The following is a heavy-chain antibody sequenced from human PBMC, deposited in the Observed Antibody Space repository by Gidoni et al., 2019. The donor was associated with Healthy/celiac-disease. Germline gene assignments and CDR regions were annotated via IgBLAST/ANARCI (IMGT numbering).Heavy chain of an antibody. D-gene: IGHD1-26*01. CDR1: GFTFTTSA. Sequence: QVQLVESGGGVVQPGRSLRLSCAVSGFTFTTSAMHWVRQAPGKGREWVAVVLSDGSEKFYADSVKGRFTISRDNSKNTLCLQMNSLRAEDTSVYYCVREDHSVRAEGALDSWGQGTLVTVSS. V-gene: IGHV3-30-3*01. CDR3: VREDHSVRAEGALDS. J-gene: IGHJ4*02. CDR2: VLSDGSEK.